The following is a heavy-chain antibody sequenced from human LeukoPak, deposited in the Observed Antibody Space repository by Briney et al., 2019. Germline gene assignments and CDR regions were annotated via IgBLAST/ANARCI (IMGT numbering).Heavy chain of an antibody. Sequence: SETLSLTCTVSGYSISSGYYWGWIRQPPGKGLEWIGIIYHSGRTDYNPSLKSRVSLSVDTSKNLFSLTLNSMTAADTAVYYCARGWGPAYCGGDCHRHFDYWGQGTLVTVSS. CDR2: IYHSGRT. J-gene: IGHJ4*02. CDR3: ARGWGPAYCGGDCHRHFDY. D-gene: IGHD2-21*02. V-gene: IGHV4-38-2*02. CDR1: GYSISSGYY.